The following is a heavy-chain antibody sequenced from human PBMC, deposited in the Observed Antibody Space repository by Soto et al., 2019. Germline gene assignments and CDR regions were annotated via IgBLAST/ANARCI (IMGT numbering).Heavy chain of an antibody. CDR3: ARHSDTAMVTVPY. CDR2: IYYSGST. D-gene: IGHD5-18*01. V-gene: IGHV4-39*01. Sequence: TSETLSLTCTVSGGSISSSSYYWGWIRQPPGKGLEWIGSIYYSGSTYYNPSLKSRVTISVDTSKNQFSLKLSSVTAADTAVYYCARHSDTAMVTVPYWGQGTLVTVSS. CDR1: GGSISSSSYY. J-gene: IGHJ1*01.